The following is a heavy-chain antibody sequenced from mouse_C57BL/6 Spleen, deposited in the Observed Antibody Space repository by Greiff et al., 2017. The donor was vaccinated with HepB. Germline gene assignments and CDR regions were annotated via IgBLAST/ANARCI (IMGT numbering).Heavy chain of an antibody. CDR1: GFTFSDYG. Sequence: EVKLMDSGGGLVKPGGSLKLSCAASGFTFSDYGMHWVRQAPEKGLEWVAYISSGSSTIYYADTVKGRFTISRDNAKNTLFLQMTSLRSEDTAMYYCARVGDYAMDYWGQGTSVTVSS. J-gene: IGHJ4*01. V-gene: IGHV5-17*01. CDR2: ISSGSSTI. CDR3: ARVGDYAMDY.